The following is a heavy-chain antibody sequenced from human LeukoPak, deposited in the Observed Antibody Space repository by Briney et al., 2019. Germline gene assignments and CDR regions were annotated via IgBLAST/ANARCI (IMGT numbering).Heavy chain of an antibody. CDR1: GVSLITSNSY. CDR3: AGQTCSVLFILP. J-gene: IGHJ4*02. D-gene: IGHD2/OR15-2a*01. V-gene: IGHV4-39*01. Sequence: SETLSLTCTVSGVSLITSNSYWGWHRQPPGTGLEGFGSIYYTGKTYYNASIKRQVSISINTSKNQFSLRVTSVTADERGFYLCAGQTCSVLFILPGGQGTLVSVSS. CDR2: IYYTGKT.